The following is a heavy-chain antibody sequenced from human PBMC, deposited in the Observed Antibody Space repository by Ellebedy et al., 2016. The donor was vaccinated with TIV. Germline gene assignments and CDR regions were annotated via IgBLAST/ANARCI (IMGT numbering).Heavy chain of an antibody. CDR3: ASLPNGDYHFLDF. D-gene: IGHD4-17*01. CDR2: IYSGGGT. V-gene: IGHV3-66*01. CDR1: GFIVSSNY. J-gene: IGHJ4*02. Sequence: PGGSLRLSCAASGFIVSSNYMSWVRQALGKGLEWVSIIYSGGGTDYADSVKGRFTISKDSSKNTLYLQMNSLRVEDTTVYYCASLPNGDYHFLDFWGQGTLVTVSS.